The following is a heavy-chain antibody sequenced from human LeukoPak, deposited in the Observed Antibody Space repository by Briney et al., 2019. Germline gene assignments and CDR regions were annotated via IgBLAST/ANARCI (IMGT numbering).Heavy chain of an antibody. Sequence: FSAASGFTFSTYAMHWVRQAPGKGLEWVAVISYDGSNKYYADSVKGRFTISRDNAKNSLYLQMNRLRAEDTAVYYCARREGGIAAASDYWGQGTLVTVSS. J-gene: IGHJ4*02. CDR2: ISYDGSNK. CDR3: ARREGGIAAASDY. D-gene: IGHD6-13*01. V-gene: IGHV3-30*04. CDR1: GFTFSTYA.